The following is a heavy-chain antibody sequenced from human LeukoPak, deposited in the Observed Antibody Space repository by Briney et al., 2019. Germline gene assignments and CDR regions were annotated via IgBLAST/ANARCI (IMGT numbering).Heavy chain of an antibody. CDR1: GGSISSGGYS. J-gene: IGHJ3*02. D-gene: IGHD3-10*01. V-gene: IGHV4-31*11. CDR3: ARGLRVVPPGVAFDI. Sequence: SETLSLTCAVSGGSISSGGYSWSWIRQHPGKGLEWIGYIYYSGSTYYNPSLKSRVTISVDTSKNQFSLKLSSVTAADTAVYYCARGLRVVPPGVAFDIWGQGTMVTVSS. CDR2: IYYSGST.